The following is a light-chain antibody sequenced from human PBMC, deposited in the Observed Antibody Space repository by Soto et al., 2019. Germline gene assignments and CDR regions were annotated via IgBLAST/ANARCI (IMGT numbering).Light chain of an antibody. J-gene: IGKJ2*01. CDR3: QQYNCWSPIYT. CDR1: QSISSN. Sequence: EIVMTQSPATLSMSPGERATLSCRASQSISSNLPWYQQKPGQAPRLLIYGASTRATGIPARFSGSGSGTEFSRTISSLLSEDFAIYYCQQYNCWSPIYTFGQGTKLENK. V-gene: IGKV3-15*01. CDR2: GAS.